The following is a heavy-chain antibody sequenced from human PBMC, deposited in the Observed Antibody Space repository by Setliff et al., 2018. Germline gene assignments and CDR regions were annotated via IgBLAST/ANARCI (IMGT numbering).Heavy chain of an antibody. Sequence: SETLSLTCSVSDHSITSYYWSWIRQPPGKGLEWLGYVYYDGTTNYNPSLKSRLTISVDTSNNQFSLRLTSVTAADAAVYYCARQRGNSGFLDFWGQGALVTVSS. D-gene: IGHD5-12*01. CDR2: VYYDGTT. CDR1: DHSITSYY. J-gene: IGHJ4*02. V-gene: IGHV4-59*13. CDR3: ARQRGNSGFLDF.